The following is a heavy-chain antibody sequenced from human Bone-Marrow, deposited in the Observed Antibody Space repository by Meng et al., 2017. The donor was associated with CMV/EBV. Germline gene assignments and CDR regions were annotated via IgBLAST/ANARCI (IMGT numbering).Heavy chain of an antibody. CDR2: IYSGGSST. D-gene: IGHD2-2*01. V-gene: IGHV3-23*03. CDR3: ARLIGYCSSTSCYHYYGMDV. Sequence: GESLKISCAASGFTFSSYAMSWVRQAPGKGLEWVSVIYSGGSSTYYADSVKGRFTISRDNAKNSLYLQMNSLRAEDTAVYYCARLIGYCSSTSCYHYYGMDVWGQGTTVTVSS. J-gene: IGHJ6*02. CDR1: GFTFSSYA.